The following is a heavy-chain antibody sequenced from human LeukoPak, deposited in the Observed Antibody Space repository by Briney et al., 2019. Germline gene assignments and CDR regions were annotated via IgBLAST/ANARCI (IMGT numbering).Heavy chain of an antibody. CDR3: ARDNQLGTTGRTEDCFDP. CDR1: GYTFTSYG. CDR2: ISAYNGNT. D-gene: IGHD1-1*01. V-gene: IGHV1-18*01. Sequence: GASVKVSCKASGYTFTSYGISWVRQAPGQGLEWMGWISAYNGNTNYAQKLQGRVTMTTDTSTSTAYMELRSLRSDDTAVYYCARDNQLGTTGRTEDCFDPWGKGTRSPSPQ. J-gene: IGHJ5*02.